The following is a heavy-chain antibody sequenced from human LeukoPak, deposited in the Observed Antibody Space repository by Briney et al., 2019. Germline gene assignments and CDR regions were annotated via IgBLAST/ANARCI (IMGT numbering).Heavy chain of an antibody. CDR1: GGSISSYY. D-gene: IGHD6-13*01. J-gene: IGHJ4*02. Sequence: SETLSLTCTVSGGSISSYYWSWIRQPPGKGLEWIGYIYYSGSTNYNPSLKSRVTISVDTSKNQFSLKLSSVTAADTAVYYCARGSRVAAAVYFDYWGQGTLVTVSS. V-gene: IGHV4-59*01. CDR3: ARGSRVAAAVYFDY. CDR2: IYYSGST.